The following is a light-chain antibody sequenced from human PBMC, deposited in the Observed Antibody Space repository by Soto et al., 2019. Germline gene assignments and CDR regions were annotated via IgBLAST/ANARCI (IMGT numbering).Light chain of an antibody. CDR2: HAS. Sequence: EIVMTQSPATLSVSPGERGTLCCRASQTVATNLAWYQQKPGQAPRLLIYHASTRATGIPARFSGSGSGTEFTLTISSLQSEDFAVYYCQQYNQWPPWTFGQGTKVDIK. J-gene: IGKJ1*01. V-gene: IGKV3D-15*01. CDR1: QTVATN. CDR3: QQYNQWPPWT.